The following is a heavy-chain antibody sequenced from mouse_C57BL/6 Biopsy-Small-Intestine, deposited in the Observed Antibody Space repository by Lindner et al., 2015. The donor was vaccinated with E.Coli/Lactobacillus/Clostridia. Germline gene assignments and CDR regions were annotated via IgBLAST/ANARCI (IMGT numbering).Heavy chain of an antibody. J-gene: IGHJ4*01. CDR1: GFSFTDYN. CDR3: ARTIYYDYGYAMDY. Sequence: VQLQESGPELVKPGASVKISCKASGFSFTDYNMNWVKQSNGKRLEWIGVINPKYGTTNYNQKFKGKATLTVDQSSSTAYMQLNSLTSEDSAVYYCARTIYYDYGYAMDYWGQETSVTVSS. D-gene: IGHD2-4*01. V-gene: IGHV1-39*01. CDR2: INPKYGTT.